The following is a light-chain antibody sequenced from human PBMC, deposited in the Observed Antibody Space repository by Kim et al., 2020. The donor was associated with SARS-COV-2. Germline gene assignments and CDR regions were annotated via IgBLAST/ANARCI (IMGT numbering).Light chain of an antibody. CDR3: QQYFSHGHI. Sequence: AIRMTQSPSSFSASTGDRVTITCRANQSISNYLAWYAQKPGKAPKLLIYAASTLQSGVPSRFSGSGSGTDFTLTISGLQSEDFATYYCQQYFSHGHIFGGGTKLEI. V-gene: IGKV1-8*01. CDR2: AAS. CDR1: QSISNY. J-gene: IGKJ4*01.